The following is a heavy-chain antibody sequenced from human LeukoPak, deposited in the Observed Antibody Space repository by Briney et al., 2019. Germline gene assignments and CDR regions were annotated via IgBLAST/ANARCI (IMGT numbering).Heavy chain of an antibody. V-gene: IGHV6-1*01. CDR3: ARDGHAPQSPCYFAY. CDR2: TYYRSKWFN. Sequence: KRSQTLSLTCAIFGDSISRNRASWNWIRQSPSRGLEWLGRTYYRSKWFNDYEISVKSRLTINADTSKNQLSLQLNSVTPDDTAVYYCARDGHAPQSPCYFAYWGQGALVTVSS. CDR1: GDSISRNRAS. J-gene: IGHJ4*02.